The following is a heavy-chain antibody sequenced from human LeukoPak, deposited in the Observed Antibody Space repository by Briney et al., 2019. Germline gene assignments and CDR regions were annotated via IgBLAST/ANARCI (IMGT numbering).Heavy chain of an antibody. D-gene: IGHD1-26*01. CDR1: GGSFSGYY. CDR3: ARGSGSYNRAFDI. V-gene: IGHV4-34*01. Sequence: SETLSLTCAAYGGSFSGYYWSWIRQPPGKGLEWIGAINHSGSTNYNPSLKSRVTISVDTSKNQFSLKLSSVTAADTAVYYCARGSGSYNRAFDIWGQGTMVTVSS. J-gene: IGHJ3*02. CDR2: INHSGST.